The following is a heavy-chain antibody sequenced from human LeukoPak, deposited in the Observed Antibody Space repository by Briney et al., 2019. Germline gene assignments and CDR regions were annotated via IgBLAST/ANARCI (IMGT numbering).Heavy chain of an antibody. CDR2: IYYRGTT. Sequence: SETLSLTCTVSGVSISSSYWSWIRQPPGKGLEWIGYIYYRGTTNYNPPLKSRVTISVATSKNHFSLNLSSVTAADSAVYYCATGYSYGSASYYNFDSWGQGTLVTVSS. CDR1: GVSISSSY. CDR3: ATGYSYGSASYYNFDS. V-gene: IGHV4-59*01. D-gene: IGHD3-10*01. J-gene: IGHJ4*02.